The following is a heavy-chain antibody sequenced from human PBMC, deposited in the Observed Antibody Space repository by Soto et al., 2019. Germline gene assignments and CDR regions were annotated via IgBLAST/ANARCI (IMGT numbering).Heavy chain of an antibody. CDR2: IWYDGSNK. J-gene: IGHJ6*02. D-gene: IGHD2-15*01. CDR1: GFTFSSYG. Sequence: GGSLRLSCAASGFTFSSYGMHWVRQAPGKGLEWVAVIWYDGSNKYYADSVKGRFTISRDNSKNMLYLQMNSLRAEDTAVYYCARCTPRLRPLGMDVWGQGTTVTVSS. V-gene: IGHV3-33*01. CDR3: ARCTPRLRPLGMDV.